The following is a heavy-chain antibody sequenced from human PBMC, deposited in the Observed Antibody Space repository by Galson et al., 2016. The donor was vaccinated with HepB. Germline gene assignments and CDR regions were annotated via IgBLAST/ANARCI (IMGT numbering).Heavy chain of an antibody. CDR1: GFTLSSYG. V-gene: IGHV3-30*03. CDR2: ISYDGSNK. D-gene: IGHD5-18*01. CDR3: ARRDIPMANDY. Sequence: SLRLSCAASGFTLSSYGMHWVRQAPGKGLEWVAVISYDGSNKYYADSVKGRFTISRDNAKNTLYLQMNSLRAEDTAVYFCARRDIPMANDYWGQGVLVTASS. J-gene: IGHJ4*02.